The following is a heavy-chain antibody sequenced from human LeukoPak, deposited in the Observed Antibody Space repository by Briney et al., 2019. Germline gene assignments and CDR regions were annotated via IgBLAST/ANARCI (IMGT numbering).Heavy chain of an antibody. Sequence: SETLSLTCTVSGGSISSGDYYWSWIRQPPGKGLEWIGYIYYSGSTYYNPSLKSRVTISVDTSKNQFSLELSSVTAADTAVYYCARTLRFLEWLLHSNWFDPWGQGTLVTVSS. D-gene: IGHD3-3*01. V-gene: IGHV4-30-4*08. CDR1: GGSISSGDYY. CDR2: IYYSGST. CDR3: ARTLRFLEWLLHSNWFDP. J-gene: IGHJ5*02.